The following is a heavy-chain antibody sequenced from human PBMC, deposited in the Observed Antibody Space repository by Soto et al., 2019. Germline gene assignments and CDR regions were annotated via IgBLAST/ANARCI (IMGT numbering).Heavy chain of an antibody. V-gene: IGHV3-48*03. D-gene: IGHD5-18*01. Sequence: ESGGGLVQPGGSLRLSCAASGFTFSSYEMNWVRQAPGKGLEWVSYISSSGSTIYYADSVKGRFTISRDNAKNSLYLQMNSLRAEDTAVYYCARVGGPVADTAMVQCLDYWGQGTLVTVSS. J-gene: IGHJ4*02. CDR3: ARVGGPVADTAMVQCLDY. CDR1: GFTFSSYE. CDR2: ISSSGSTI.